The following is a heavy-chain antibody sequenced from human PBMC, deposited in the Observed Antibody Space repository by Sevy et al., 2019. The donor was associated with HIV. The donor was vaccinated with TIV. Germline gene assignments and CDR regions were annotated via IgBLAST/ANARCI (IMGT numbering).Heavy chain of an antibody. CDR3: ARGQWVLYY. Sequence: SETLSLTCAVYGGSFSGFYWTWIRQPPGKGLEWIGEINHIGSTTYNPSLKSRVTISVDTSKNQFSLKLSSVTAADTAVYYCARGQWVLYYWGQGIQVTVSS. CDR2: INHIGST. V-gene: IGHV4-34*01. J-gene: IGHJ4*02. CDR1: GGSFSGFY. D-gene: IGHD3-3*01.